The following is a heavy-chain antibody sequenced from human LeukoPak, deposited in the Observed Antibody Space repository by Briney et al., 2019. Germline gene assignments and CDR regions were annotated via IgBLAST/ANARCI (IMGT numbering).Heavy chain of an antibody. CDR2: ISYDGSNK. J-gene: IGHJ4*02. Sequence: PGRPLRLSCAASGFTFSSYGMHGVRQAPGKGLEWVADISYDGSNKYYADSVKGRFTISRDNSKNTLYLQMNSLRAEDTAVYYCAKELLFLEWLSNYYFDYWGQGTLVTVSS. V-gene: IGHV3-30*18. CDR1: GFTFSSYG. D-gene: IGHD3-3*01. CDR3: AKELLFLEWLSNYYFDY.